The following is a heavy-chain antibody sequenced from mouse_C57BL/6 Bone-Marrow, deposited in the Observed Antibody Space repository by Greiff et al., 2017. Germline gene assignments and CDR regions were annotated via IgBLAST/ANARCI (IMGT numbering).Heavy chain of an antibody. J-gene: IGHJ2*01. CDR2: IWRGGST. CDR3: AKKGDDDYFDY. CDR1: GFSLTSYG. Sequence: VKVVESGPGLVQPSQSLSITCTVSGFSLTSYGVHWVRQSPGKGLEWLGVIWRGGSTDYNAAFMSRLSITKDNSKSQVFFKMNSLQADDTAIYYCAKKGDDDYFDYWGQGTTLTVSS. V-gene: IGHV2-5*01. D-gene: IGHD2-12*01.